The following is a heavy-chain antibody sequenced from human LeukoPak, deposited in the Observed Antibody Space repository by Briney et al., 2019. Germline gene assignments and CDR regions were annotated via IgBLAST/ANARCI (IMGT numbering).Heavy chain of an antibody. V-gene: IGHV1-69*05. Sequence: SVKVSCKASGGTFSSYAISWVRQAPGQGLEWMGGIIPIFGTANYAQKFQGRVTITTDESTSTAYMELSSLRSEDTAVYYCASPRASSRTFEYFQHWGQGTLVTVSS. CDR1: GGTFSSYA. J-gene: IGHJ1*01. CDR3: ASPRASSRTFEYFQH. D-gene: IGHD6-13*01. CDR2: IIPIFGTA.